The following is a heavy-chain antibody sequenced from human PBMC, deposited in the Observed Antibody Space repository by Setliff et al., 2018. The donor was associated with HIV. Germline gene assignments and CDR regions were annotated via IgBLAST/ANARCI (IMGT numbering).Heavy chain of an antibody. CDR2: INTQTGSP. V-gene: IGHV7-4-1*02. J-gene: IGHJ4*02. CDR3: ARESPMIVVASTTFDY. CDR1: GYSFINYA. Sequence: ASVKVSCKTSGYSFINYAINWVRQAPGQGLQWMGWINTQTGSPTYAQAFTGRFVFSVDSTVTTAYLQISGLKADDTAVYYCARESPMIVVASTTFDYWGQGTLVTVSS. D-gene: IGHD3-22*01.